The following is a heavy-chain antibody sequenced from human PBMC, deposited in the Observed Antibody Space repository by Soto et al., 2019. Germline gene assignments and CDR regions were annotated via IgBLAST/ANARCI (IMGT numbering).Heavy chain of an antibody. J-gene: IGHJ6*02. CDR2: IKSKTDGGTT. CDR3: TTAPLNYDSSGSSGTDV. Sequence: GGSLRLSCAASGFTFSNAWMSWVRQAPGKGLEWVGRIKSKTDGGTTDYAAPGKGRLTISRDDSKNTLYLQMNSLKTADTSVYYCTTAPLNYDSSGSSGTDVGGQGTTVT. CDR1: GFTFSNAW. D-gene: IGHD3-22*01. V-gene: IGHV3-15*01.